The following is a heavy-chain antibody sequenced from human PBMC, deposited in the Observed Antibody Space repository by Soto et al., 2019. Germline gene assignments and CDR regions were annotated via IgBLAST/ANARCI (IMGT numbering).Heavy chain of an antibody. CDR2: IFHSGRT. V-gene: IGHV4-4*02. CDR1: GDSISSSNW. CDR3: ARLGTVVTFDD. Sequence: SETLSLTCTVSGDSISSSNWWSWVRQPPGKGLEWIGQIFHSGRTNYNPSLKSRVTISVDKSKNPFSLNLSSVTAADTAVYYCARLGTVVTFDDRAQRTPVTVSS. D-gene: IGHD2-21*02. J-gene: IGHJ4*02.